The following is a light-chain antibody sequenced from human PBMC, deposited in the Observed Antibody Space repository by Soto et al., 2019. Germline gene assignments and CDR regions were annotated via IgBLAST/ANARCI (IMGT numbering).Light chain of an antibody. CDR2: LNSDGSH. Sequence: QLVLTQSPSASASLGASVKLTCTLSSGHSSYAIAWHQQQPEKGPRYLMKLNSDGSHSKGDGIPDRFSGSSSGAERYLTISSLQSEDEADYYCQTWGTGIHVVFGGGPKVNVL. J-gene: IGLJ2*01. V-gene: IGLV4-69*01. CDR1: SGHSSYA. CDR3: QTWGTGIHVV.